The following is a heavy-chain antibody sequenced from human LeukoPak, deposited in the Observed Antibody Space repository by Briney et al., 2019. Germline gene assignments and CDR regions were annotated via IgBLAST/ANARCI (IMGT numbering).Heavy chain of an antibody. Sequence: TGGSLRLSCAASEFTFSSYGMHWVRQAPGKGLEWVAFIRYDGSNKYYADSVKGRFTISRDNSKNTLYLQMNSLRAEDTAVYYCAATPPGFCSGNSCKKEPWGQGTLVTVSS. J-gene: IGHJ5*02. D-gene: IGHD2-2*01. CDR3: AATPPGFCSGNSCKKEP. V-gene: IGHV3-30*02. CDR1: EFTFSSYG. CDR2: IRYDGSNK.